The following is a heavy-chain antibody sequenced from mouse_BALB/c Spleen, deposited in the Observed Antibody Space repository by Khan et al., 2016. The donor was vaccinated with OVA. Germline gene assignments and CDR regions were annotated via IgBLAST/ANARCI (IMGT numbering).Heavy chain of an antibody. Sequence: EVELVESGGGLVKPGGSLKLSCAASGFTFSNYAMSWVRQSPEKRLEWVASISSGDSTYYPDSVKGRFTISRDNARNILYLQMSSLRSEDTAMYYCECDYWFAYWGQGTLVTVSA. V-gene: IGHV5-6-5*01. CDR3: ECDYWFAY. CDR2: ISSGDST. CDR1: GFTFSNYA. J-gene: IGHJ3*01. D-gene: IGHD2-13*01.